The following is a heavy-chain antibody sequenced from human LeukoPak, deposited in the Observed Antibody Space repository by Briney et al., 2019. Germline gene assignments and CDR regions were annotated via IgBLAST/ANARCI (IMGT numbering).Heavy chain of an antibody. CDR3: AKEGRGSSSSHPEDAFDI. V-gene: IGHV3-23*01. Sequence: PGGSLRLSCAASGFTFSSYAMSWVRQAPGKGLEWVSAISGSGGSTYYADSAKGRFTISRDNSKNTLYLQMNSLRAEDTAVYYCAKEGRGSSSSHPEDAFDIWGQGTMVTVSS. CDR1: GFTFSSYA. J-gene: IGHJ3*02. CDR2: ISGSGGST. D-gene: IGHD6-13*01.